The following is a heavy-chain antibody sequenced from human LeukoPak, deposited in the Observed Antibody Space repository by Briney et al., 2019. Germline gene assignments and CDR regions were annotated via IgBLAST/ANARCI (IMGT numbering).Heavy chain of an antibody. V-gene: IGHV3-43D*03. CDR1: GFTFSSYG. CDR3: AKDIRGSTSWYGLDY. Sequence: PGGSLRLSCAASGFTFSSYGMHWVRQAPGKGLEWVSLISWDGGSTYYADSVKGRFTISRDNGKNSLYLQMNSLRAEDTALYYCAKDIRGSTSWYGLDYWGQGTLVTVSS. D-gene: IGHD6-13*01. J-gene: IGHJ4*02. CDR2: ISWDGGST.